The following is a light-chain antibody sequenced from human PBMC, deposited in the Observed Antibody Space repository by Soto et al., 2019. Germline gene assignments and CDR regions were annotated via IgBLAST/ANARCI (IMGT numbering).Light chain of an antibody. CDR3: QQYDSSPGLT. CDR1: QSVGSTF. J-gene: IGKJ4*01. Sequence: EVVLTQSPGTLSLSPGERATLSCRASQSVGSTFLAWYQQKPGQAPRLLIYGVSTRATGIPDRFSGSWSGTDFTLSISRLEPEDFAVYYCQQYDSSPGLTFGGGTKVDIK. CDR2: GVS. V-gene: IGKV3-20*01.